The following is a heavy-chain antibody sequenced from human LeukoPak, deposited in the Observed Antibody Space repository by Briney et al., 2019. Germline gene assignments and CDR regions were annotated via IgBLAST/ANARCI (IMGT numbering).Heavy chain of an antibody. D-gene: IGHD3-22*01. V-gene: IGHV3-23*01. CDR3: ARDRPNYYGSDGHYYRRDGDY. CDR1: GFTFSIYA. J-gene: IGHJ4*02. Sequence: GGSLRLSCAASGFTFSIYAMSWVRQAPGKGLHWVSSITSRGESTWYVDSVKGRFTITRDNSENTLYLQMHSLRAEDTAVYYCARDRPNYYGSDGHYYRRDGDYWGRGTLVSVSS. CDR2: ITSRGEST.